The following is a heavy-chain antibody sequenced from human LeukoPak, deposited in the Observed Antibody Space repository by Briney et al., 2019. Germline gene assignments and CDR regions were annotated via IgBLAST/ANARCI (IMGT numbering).Heavy chain of an antibody. CDR3: ARMPYNSSSY. D-gene: IGHD6-6*01. CDR2: INHSGST. Sequence: SETLSLTCAVYGGSFSGYYWSWIRQPPGKGLEWIGEINHSGSTNYNPSLKSRVTISVDTSKNQFSLKLSSVTAADKAVYYCARMPYNSSSYWGQGTLVTVSS. CDR1: GGSFSGYY. V-gene: IGHV4-34*01. J-gene: IGHJ4*02.